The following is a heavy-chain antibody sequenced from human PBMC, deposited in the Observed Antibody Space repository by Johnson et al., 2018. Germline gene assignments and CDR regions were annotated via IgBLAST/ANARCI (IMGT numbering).Heavy chain of an antibody. J-gene: IGHJ3*01. CDR2: LKKEADGGTT. Sequence: VQLVESWGGLVQPGRSLRLSCAASGFTLRNAWMSWVRQAPGKGLEWVGRLKKEADGGTTDDTAPVKGRFTISRDDSKNTLFLQMNSLKTEDTAVYSCGASIMTPGAFDLWGRGTMVTVSS. CDR3: GASIMTPGAFDL. D-gene: IGHD1-14*01. V-gene: IGHV3-15*01. CDR1: GFTLRNAW.